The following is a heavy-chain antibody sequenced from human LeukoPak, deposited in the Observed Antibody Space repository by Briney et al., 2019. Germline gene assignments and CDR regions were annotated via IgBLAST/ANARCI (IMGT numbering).Heavy chain of an antibody. Sequence: GGSLSLSCVPSGFRISGYCFNWVRQVPGKGLEWVSFISHYSRTTYYADSVKGRFTISRDNTESSVYLQMNSLKAEDTGIYYCAREALRTSIDSWGQGTLVSVSS. V-gene: IGHV3-48*04. CDR2: ISHYSRTT. D-gene: IGHD3-3*01. CDR3: AREALRTSIDS. CDR1: GFRISGYC. J-gene: IGHJ4*02.